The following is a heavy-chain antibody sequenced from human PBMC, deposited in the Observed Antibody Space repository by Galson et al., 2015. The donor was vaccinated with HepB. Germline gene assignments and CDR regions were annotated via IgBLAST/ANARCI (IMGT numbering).Heavy chain of an antibody. CDR3: ARSSNIVVVPSWFDP. D-gene: IGHD2-2*01. CDR1: GFTFSSYS. V-gene: IGHV3-21*01. J-gene: IGHJ5*02. Sequence: SLRLSCAASGFTFSSYSMNWVRQAPGKGLEWVSSISSSSSYIYYADSVKGRFTISRDNAKNSLYLQMNSLRAEDTAVYYCARSSNIVVVPSWFDPWGQGTLVTVSS. CDR2: ISSSSSYI.